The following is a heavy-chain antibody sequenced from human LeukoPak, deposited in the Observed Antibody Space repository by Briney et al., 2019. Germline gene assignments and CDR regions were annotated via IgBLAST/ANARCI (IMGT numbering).Heavy chain of an antibody. J-gene: IGHJ6*03. V-gene: IGHV3-7*01. CDR2: INPDGSQK. Sequence: PGGSLRLSCATSGFTFSSYWMDWVRQAPGKGLEWVAKINPDGSQKYYVDSVKGRFTISRDNAKNSLYLQMNSLRAEDTAVYYCARGPSVVTPSGYYYYYMDVWGKGTTVTVSS. D-gene: IGHD4-23*01. CDR1: GFTFSSYW. CDR3: ARGPSVVTPSGYYYYYMDV.